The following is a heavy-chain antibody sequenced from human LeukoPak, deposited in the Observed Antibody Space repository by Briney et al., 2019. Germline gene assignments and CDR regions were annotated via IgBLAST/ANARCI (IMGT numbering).Heavy chain of an antibody. CDR1: GFTFSSYA. Sequence: GGSLRLSCAASGFTFSSYAMSWVRQAPGKGLEWVSAISGSGGSTYYADSAKGRFTISRDNSKNTLYLQMNSLRAEDTAVYYCAKDYYDSSGYYYFDYWGQGTLVTVSS. D-gene: IGHD3-22*01. CDR2: ISGSGGST. J-gene: IGHJ4*02. V-gene: IGHV3-23*01. CDR3: AKDYYDSSGYYYFDY.